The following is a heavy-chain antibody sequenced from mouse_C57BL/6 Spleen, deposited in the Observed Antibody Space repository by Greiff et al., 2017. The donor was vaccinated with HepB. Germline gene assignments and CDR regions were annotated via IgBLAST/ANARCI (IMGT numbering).Heavy chain of an antibody. V-gene: IGHV5-17*01. CDR2: ISSGSSTI. J-gene: IGHJ4*01. CDR1: GFTFSDYG. D-gene: IGHD2-5*01. CDR3: ERGYSNSFYYAMDY. Sequence: EVKLVESGGGLVKPGGSLKLSCAASGFTFSDYGMHWVRQAPEKGLEWVAYISSGSSTIYYAATVKGRFTISRDNAKNTLFLQMTSLRSEDTAMYYCERGYSNSFYYAMDYWGQGTSVTVSS.